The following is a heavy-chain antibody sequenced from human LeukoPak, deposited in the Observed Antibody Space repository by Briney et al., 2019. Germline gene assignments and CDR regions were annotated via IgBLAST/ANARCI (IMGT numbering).Heavy chain of an antibody. J-gene: IGHJ4*02. Sequence: KPSETLSLTCAVYGGSFSGYYWSWIRQPPGKGLEWIGEINHSGSTNYNPSLKSRVTISVDTSKNQFSLKLSSVTAEDTAVYYCARAWWGAKGPDYWGQGTLVTVSS. V-gene: IGHV4-34*01. CDR1: GGSFSGYY. CDR3: ARAWWGAKGPDY. D-gene: IGHD2-8*02. CDR2: INHSGST.